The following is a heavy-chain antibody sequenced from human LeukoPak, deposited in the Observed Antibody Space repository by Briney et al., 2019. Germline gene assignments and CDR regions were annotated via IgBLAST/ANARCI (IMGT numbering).Heavy chain of an antibody. D-gene: IGHD1-14*01. CDR1: GFTFSSYN. Sequence: PGGSLRLSCGASGFTFSSYNVNWVRQAPGEGLEWVSSINSRSTYIFYADSVMGRFTISRDNAKNSLFLQMNSLRAEDTAVYYCARDETNGFDSWGQGTLVTVSS. V-gene: IGHV3-21*01. CDR2: INSRSTYI. J-gene: IGHJ5*01. CDR3: ARDETNGFDS.